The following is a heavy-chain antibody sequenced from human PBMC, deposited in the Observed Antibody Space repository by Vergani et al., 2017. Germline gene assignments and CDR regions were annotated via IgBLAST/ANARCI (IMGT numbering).Heavy chain of an antibody. CDR2: ISWNSGSI. CDR3: ARVDTQVPATSHFYYMDV. V-gene: IGHV3-9*01. D-gene: IGHD6-25*01. Sequence: EVQLVESGGGLVQPGRSLRLSCAASGVTFDDYAMHWVRQAPGKGLEWVSGISWNSGSIGYADSVKGRFTISRDNAKNSLYLQMNSLRAEDTALYYCARVDTQVPATSHFYYMDVWGKGTTVVVSS. CDR1: GVTFDDYA. J-gene: IGHJ6*03.